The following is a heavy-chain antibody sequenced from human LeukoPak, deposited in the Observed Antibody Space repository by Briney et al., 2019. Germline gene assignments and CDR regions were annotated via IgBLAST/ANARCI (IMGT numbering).Heavy chain of an antibody. V-gene: IGHV1-18*01. CDR3: ARGLYDHVWGTFRSDFDF. J-gene: IGHJ4*02. D-gene: IGHD3-16*02. CDR2: ISPYSRNT. CDR1: GYTFTKYG. Sequence: RASVKVSCKASGYTFTKYGISWVRQAPGQGLEWVGWISPYSRNTNYAQNLQGRVLITTDTSTSTIYMELNSLRSDDTAVYFCARGLYDHVWGTFRSDFDFWGQGTLVTVSS.